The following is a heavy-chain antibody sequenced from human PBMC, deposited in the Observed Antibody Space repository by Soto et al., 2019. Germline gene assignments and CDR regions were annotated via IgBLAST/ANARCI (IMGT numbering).Heavy chain of an antibody. CDR2: INPDSGAT. J-gene: IGHJ5*02. CDR1: GYTFTAYY. V-gene: IGHV1-2*02. Sequence: ASVKVSCKASGYTFTAYYIHWVRQAPGQGPEWMAWINPDSGATYSAPKFQGRVTATSDTSINTSSMELSSLRSDDTAVYYCARVKYGNLRPPTSLFDPWGQGTLVTVSS. CDR3: ARVKYGNLRPPTSLFDP. D-gene: IGHD3-10*01.